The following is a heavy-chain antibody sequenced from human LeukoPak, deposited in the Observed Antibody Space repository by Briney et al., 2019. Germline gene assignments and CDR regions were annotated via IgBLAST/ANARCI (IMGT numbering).Heavy chain of an antibody. Sequence: YYVDSVKGRFTISRDNAKNSLYLQMNSLRAEDTAVYYCARGRTLVVPAANHFYYYYMDVWGKGTTVTVSS. J-gene: IGHJ6*03. D-gene: IGHD2-2*01. CDR3: ARGRTLVVPAANHFYYYYMDV. V-gene: IGHV3-7*01.